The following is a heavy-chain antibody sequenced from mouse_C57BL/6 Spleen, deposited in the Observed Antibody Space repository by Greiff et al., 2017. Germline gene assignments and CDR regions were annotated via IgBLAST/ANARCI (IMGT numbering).Heavy chain of an antibody. Sequence: QVQLKQPGAELVKPGASVKMSCKASGYTFTSYWITWVKQRPGQGLEWIGDIYPGSGSTNYNEKFKSKATLTVDTSSSTAYMQLSSLTSEDSAVYYCAAYDGYYEAWFAYWGQGTLVTVSA. D-gene: IGHD2-3*01. CDR3: AAYDGYYEAWFAY. CDR2: IYPGSGST. J-gene: IGHJ3*01. CDR1: GYTFTSYW. V-gene: IGHV1-55*01.